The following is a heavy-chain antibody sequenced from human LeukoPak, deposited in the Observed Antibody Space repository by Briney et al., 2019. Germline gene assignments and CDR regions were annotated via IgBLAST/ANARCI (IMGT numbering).Heavy chain of an antibody. CDR3: ARDLCSTTSRLDY. J-gene: IGHJ4*01. Sequence: PGGSLRLSCAASGFTFSNYGMFWVRQAPGKGLELVAVIWYDGSKKYYVDSVKGRFTISREDSENTLYLQMNSLRAEDTAVYYCARDLCSTTSRLDYWGHGTLVTVSS. CDR1: GFTFSNYG. CDR2: IWYDGSKK. D-gene: IGHD2-2*01. V-gene: IGHV3-33*01.